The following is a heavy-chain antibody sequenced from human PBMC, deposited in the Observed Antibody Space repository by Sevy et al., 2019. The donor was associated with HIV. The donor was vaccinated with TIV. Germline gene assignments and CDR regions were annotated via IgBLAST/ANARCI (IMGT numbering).Heavy chain of an antibody. CDR3: ARGKREEWLLYLDN. CDR1: GYTFAAYY. V-gene: IGHV1-2*04. CDR2: IYPNGGDT. J-gene: IGHJ4*02. Sequence: ASVKVSCKTSGYTFAAYYIHWVRQAPGQGPEWLGWIYPNGGDTTFAQKFQGWVTVTMSTSINTVYMELNRLRSDDTAVYYCARGKREEWLLYLDNWGQGTLVTVSS. D-gene: IGHD3-3*01.